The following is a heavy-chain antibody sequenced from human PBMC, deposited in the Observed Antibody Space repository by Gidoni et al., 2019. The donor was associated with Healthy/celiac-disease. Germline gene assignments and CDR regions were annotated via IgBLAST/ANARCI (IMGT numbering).Heavy chain of an antibody. V-gene: IGHV3-23*01. CDR2: ISGSGGST. CDR3: AKDRMAFDY. J-gene: IGHJ4*02. Sequence: EVQLLESGGGLVQPGGSLRLSCAASGFPFSSYAMRWVRQDPVKGLEWVSAISGSGGSTYYADSVKGRFTISRDNSKNTLYLQMNSLRAEDTAVYYCAKDRMAFDYWGQGTLVTVSS. D-gene: IGHD2-8*01. CDR1: GFPFSSYA.